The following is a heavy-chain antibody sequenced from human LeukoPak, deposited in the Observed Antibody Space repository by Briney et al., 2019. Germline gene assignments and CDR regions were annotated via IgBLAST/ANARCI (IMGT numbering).Heavy chain of an antibody. Sequence: GGSLRLSCVASGFTFTNYAMNWVRLAPEKGLEWVSTIHGGGDVTYYADSVKGRFTVSRDNSRNTLYLQMNNLRAEDTAVYYCAKALSSSFYYFDLGGRGTLVTVSS. CDR1: GFTFTNYA. V-gene: IGHV3-23*01. CDR2: IHGGGDVT. CDR3: AKALSSSFYYFDL. J-gene: IGHJ2*01. D-gene: IGHD3-16*02.